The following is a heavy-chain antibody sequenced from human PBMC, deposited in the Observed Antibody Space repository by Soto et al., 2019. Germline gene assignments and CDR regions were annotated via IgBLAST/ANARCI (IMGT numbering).Heavy chain of an antibody. V-gene: IGHV1-18*01. CDR2: ISAYNGNT. J-gene: IGHJ4*02. Sequence: ASVKVSCKASGYTFTSYGISWVRQAPGQGLEWMGWISAYNGNTNYAQKLQGRVTMTTDTSTSTAYMELRSLRSDDTAVYYCAISLNNDYGDYAVDFWGQGTLVTVSS. CDR3: AISLNNDYGDYAVDF. D-gene: IGHD4-17*01. CDR1: GYTFTSYG.